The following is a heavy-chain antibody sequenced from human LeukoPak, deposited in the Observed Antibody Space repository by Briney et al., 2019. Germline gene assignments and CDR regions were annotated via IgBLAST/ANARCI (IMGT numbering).Heavy chain of an antibody. CDR3: AKGGPLRYYDILTGYFDYYYYYYMDV. V-gene: IGHV3-30*18. Sequence: GGSLRLSCAASGFTFSSYGMHWVRQAPGKGLEWVAVISYDGSNKYYADSVKGRFTISRDNSKNTLYLQMNSLRAEDTAVYYCAKGGPLRYYDILTGYFDYYYYYYMDVWGKGTTVTISS. J-gene: IGHJ6*03. CDR2: ISYDGSNK. D-gene: IGHD3-9*01. CDR1: GFTFSSYG.